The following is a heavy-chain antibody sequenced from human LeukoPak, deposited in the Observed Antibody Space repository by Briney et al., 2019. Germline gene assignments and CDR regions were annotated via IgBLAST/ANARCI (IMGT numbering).Heavy chain of an antibody. D-gene: IGHD3-10*01. CDR2: IKQDGSEK. CDR1: GFTFSSYW. J-gene: IGHJ4*02. CDR3: ARNGGFGELSG. V-gene: IGHV3-7*01. Sequence: GGSLRLPCAASGFTFSSYWMSWVRQAPGKGLEWVANIKQDGSEKYYVDSVKGRFTISRDNAKNSLYLQMNSLRAEDTAVYYCARNGGFGELSGWGQGTLVTVSS.